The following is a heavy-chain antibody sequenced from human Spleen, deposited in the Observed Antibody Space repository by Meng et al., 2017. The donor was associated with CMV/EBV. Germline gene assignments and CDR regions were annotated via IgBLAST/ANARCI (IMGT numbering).Heavy chain of an antibody. V-gene: IGHV4-34*01. J-gene: IGHJ4*02. CDR3: ARGRSGYGPFTIFGVVIDRYFDY. CDR1: S. D-gene: IGHD3-3*01. CDR2: INHSGST. Sequence: SWTWISQPPGKGLGCIEEINHSGSTNSPPSLKSRVTISVDTSKSQFSLKLSSVTAADTAVYYCARGRSGYGPFTIFGVVIDRYFDYWGQGTLVTVSS.